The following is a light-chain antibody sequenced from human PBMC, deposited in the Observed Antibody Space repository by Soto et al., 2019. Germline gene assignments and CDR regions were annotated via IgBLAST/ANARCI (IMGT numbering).Light chain of an antibody. Sequence: DIQMTQSPSTLSASVGDRVTITCRASQSISSWLAWYQQKPGKAPNLLIYMASILESGVPSRFSGSGSGTEFTLTISSLQPDDFATYYCQQYNTDSTFGQGTKVEIK. CDR2: MAS. CDR3: QQYNTDST. CDR1: QSISSW. V-gene: IGKV1-5*03. J-gene: IGKJ1*01.